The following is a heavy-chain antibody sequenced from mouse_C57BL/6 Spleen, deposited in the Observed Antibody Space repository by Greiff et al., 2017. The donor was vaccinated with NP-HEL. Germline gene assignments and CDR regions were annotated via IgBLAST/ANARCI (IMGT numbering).Heavy chain of an antibody. CDR3: AREVITTVVPYYFDY. J-gene: IGHJ2*01. Sequence: VQLQQSGPELVKPGASVKISCKASGYAFSSSWMNWVKQRPGKGLEWIGRIYPGDGDTNYNGKFKGKATLTADKSSSTAYMQLSSLTSEDSAVYFCAREVITTVVPYYFDYWGQGTTLTVSS. CDR1: GYAFSSSW. D-gene: IGHD1-1*01. CDR2: IYPGDGDT. V-gene: IGHV1-82*01.